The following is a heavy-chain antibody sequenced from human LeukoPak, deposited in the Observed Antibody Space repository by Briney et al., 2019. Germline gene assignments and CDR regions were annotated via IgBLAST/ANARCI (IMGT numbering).Heavy chain of an antibody. J-gene: IGHJ4*02. CDR3: ARDIAYDVDF. D-gene: IGHD3-16*01. V-gene: IGHV1-18*01. CDR2: INTKTGQI. CDR1: GYTFTDFG. Sequence: ASVKVSCKTSGYTFTDFGITWVRQAPGQGLEWVGWINTKTGQIYLARKLQGRVTMTTDTSTRTAYMELRSLRSDDTAVYFCARDIAYDVDFWGQGTLVTVSS.